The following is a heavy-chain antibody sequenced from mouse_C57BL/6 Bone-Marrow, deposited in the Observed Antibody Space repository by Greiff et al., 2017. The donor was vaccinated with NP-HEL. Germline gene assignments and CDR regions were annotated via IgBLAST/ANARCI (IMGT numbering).Heavy chain of an antibody. J-gene: IGHJ4*01. CDR2: ISDGGSYT. CDR1: GFTFSSYA. CDR3: ASLMDY. V-gene: IGHV5-4*01. Sequence: EVQGVEAGGGLVKPGGSLKLSCAASGFTFSSYAMSWVRQTPEKRLEWVATISDGGSYTYYPDNVKGRFTISRDNAKNNLYLQMSHLKSEDTAMYYCASLMDYWGQGTSVTVSS.